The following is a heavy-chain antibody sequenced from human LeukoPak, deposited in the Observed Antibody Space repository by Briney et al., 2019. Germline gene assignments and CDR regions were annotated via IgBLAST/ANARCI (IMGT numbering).Heavy chain of an antibody. J-gene: IGHJ4*02. D-gene: IGHD3-22*01. CDR1: GFTFSSYA. CDR2: ISGIVGST. V-gene: IGHV3-23*01. Sequence: PGGSLTLSCASSGFTFSSYAISWVRQAPGKGLEWVSPISGIVGSTYSADSVKGRFPITRDNSRNTLYLQMNSLRAEDTAVYYCAKLPSDSSGYYFFVSWGQGALVTVSS. CDR3: AKLPSDSSGYYFFVS.